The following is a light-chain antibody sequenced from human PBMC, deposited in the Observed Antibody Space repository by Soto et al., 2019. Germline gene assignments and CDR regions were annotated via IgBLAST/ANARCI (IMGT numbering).Light chain of an antibody. CDR1: SSDVGRYNY. CDR3: CSYAGGYTLDVV. CDR2: DVS. V-gene: IGLV2-11*01. J-gene: IGLJ2*01. Sequence: QSALTQPRSVSGSPGQSVTISCTGTSSDVGRYNYVSWYQQHPGKAPKLMIYDVSKRPSGVPDRFSGSKSGNTASLTISGLQAEDEADYYCCSYAGGYTLDVVFGGGTKVTVL.